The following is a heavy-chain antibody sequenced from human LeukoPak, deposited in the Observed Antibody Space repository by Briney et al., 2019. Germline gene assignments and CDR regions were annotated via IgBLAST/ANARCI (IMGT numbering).Heavy chain of an antibody. CDR1: GYTFSSYG. J-gene: IGHJ6*02. V-gene: IGHV3-33*01. CDR2: IWYDGSNK. CDR3: ARAREYDILTGYHGAYGMDV. Sequence: GGPLRLSCAASGYTFSSYGMHWARQAPGKGLEGVAVIWYDGSNKYYADSVKGRFTISRGNSKNTLYLQMNSLRAEDTAVYYCARAREYDILTGYHGAYGMDVWGQGTTVTVSS. D-gene: IGHD3-9*01.